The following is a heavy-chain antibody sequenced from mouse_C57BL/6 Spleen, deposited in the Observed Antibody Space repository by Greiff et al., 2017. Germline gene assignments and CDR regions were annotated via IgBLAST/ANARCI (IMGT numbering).Heavy chain of an antibody. Sequence: EVQLQQSGPELVQPGASVKISCKASGYTFTDYYMNWVKQSHGKSLEWIGDINPNNGGTSYNQKFKGKATLTVDKSYSTAYMELRSLTSEDSAVYYCARHYYYGSNAWFAYWGQGTLVTVSA. CDR3: ARHYYYGSNAWFAY. V-gene: IGHV1-26*01. CDR1: GYTFTDYY. D-gene: IGHD1-1*01. CDR2: INPNNGGT. J-gene: IGHJ3*01.